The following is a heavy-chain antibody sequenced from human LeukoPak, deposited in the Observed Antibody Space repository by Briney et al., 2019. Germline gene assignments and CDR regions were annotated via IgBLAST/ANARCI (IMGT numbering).Heavy chain of an antibody. CDR2: IYSGGST. CDR1: GVTDGSSY. D-gene: IGHD2-2*01. Sequence: WVSVSCTWAECGVTDGSSYRSWARQSPRKGLEWVSVIYSGGSTYYADSVKGRFTISRDNSKNTLYLQMNSLRAEDTAVYYCARDGYCSSTSCYSGFDPWGQGTLVAVSS. V-gene: IGHV3-53*01. CDR3: ARDGYCSSTSCYSGFDP. J-gene: IGHJ5*02.